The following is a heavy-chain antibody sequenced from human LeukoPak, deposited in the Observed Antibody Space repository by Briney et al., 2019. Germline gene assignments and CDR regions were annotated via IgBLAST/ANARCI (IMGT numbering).Heavy chain of an antibody. Sequence: PSETLSLTCTVSGGSISIGGYYWSWIRQHPGKGLEWIGYIFYNGNTYYNPSLKRRLTISGDTSENQFSLKPSSVTAADTAVYYCVRNFDSYNAFDIWGQGTMVTVSS. CDR2: IFYNGNT. J-gene: IGHJ3*02. CDR3: VRNFDSYNAFDI. CDR1: GGSISIGGYY. V-gene: IGHV4-31*03. D-gene: IGHD3-22*01.